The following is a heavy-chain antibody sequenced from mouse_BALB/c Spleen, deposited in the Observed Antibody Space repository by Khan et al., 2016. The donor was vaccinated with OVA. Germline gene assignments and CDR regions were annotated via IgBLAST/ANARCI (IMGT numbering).Heavy chain of an antibody. V-gene: IGHV1S41*01. Sequence: DLVKPGASVKLSCKASGYTFTSYWINWIKQRPGQGLEWIGRIAPGSGSTSYTEMFKDKTILTVDTSSSTAYIQPISLSSEDSAVYFCARSNYYGSGLYAMYYWGQGTSVTVSS. CDR1: GYTFTSYW. CDR2: IAPGSGST. D-gene: IGHD1-1*01. J-gene: IGHJ4*01. CDR3: ARSNYYGSGLYAMYY.